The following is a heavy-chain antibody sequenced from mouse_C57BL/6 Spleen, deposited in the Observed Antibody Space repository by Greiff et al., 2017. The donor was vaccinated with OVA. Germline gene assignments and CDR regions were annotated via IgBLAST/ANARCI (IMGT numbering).Heavy chain of an antibody. J-gene: IGHJ2*01. D-gene: IGHD1-1*01. Sequence: VQLQQSGAELVKPGASVKVSCKASGYTFTSYWMHWVKQRPGQGLEWIGRIHPSDRDTNYNQKFKGKATLTVDKSSSTAYMQLSSLTSEDSAVYYCAMGHYYGSRYYFDYWGQGTTLTVSS. CDR1: GYTFTSYW. CDR2: IHPSDRDT. CDR3: AMGHYYGSRYYFDY. V-gene: IGHV1-74*01.